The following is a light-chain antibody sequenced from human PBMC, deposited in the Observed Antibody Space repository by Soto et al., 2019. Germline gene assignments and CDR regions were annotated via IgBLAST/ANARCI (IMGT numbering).Light chain of an antibody. CDR1: SSDVGNYKY. J-gene: IGLJ1*01. CDR3: FSHTSSGTYV. Sequence: QSVLTQPASVSGSPGQSITISCTGTSSDVGNYKYVSWYQQHPGKAPKRMIYEVSNRPSGASNRFSGSKSGNTASLTISGLQAEDETDYSCFSHTSSGTYVFGTGTKVTVL. V-gene: IGLV2-14*01. CDR2: EVS.